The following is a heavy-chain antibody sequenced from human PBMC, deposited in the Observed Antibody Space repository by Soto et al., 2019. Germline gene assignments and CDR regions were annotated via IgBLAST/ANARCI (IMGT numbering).Heavy chain of an antibody. V-gene: IGHV3-64*01. CDR2: ISSNGGST. J-gene: IGHJ6*04. CDR1: GFTFSSYA. CDR3: ARVYTEGDG. D-gene: IGHD1-20*01. Sequence: EVQLVESGGGLVQPGGSLRLSCAASGFTFSSYAMHWVRQAPGKGLEYVSAISSNGGSTYYANSVNGRFTSSRDNSENTLDLQRGSRRAEGMAVYDCARVYTEGDGWGKGTTVTVSS.